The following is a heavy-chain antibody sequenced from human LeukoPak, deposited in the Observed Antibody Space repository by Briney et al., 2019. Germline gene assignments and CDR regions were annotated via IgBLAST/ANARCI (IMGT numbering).Heavy chain of an antibody. V-gene: IGHV3-53*01. J-gene: IGHJ6*03. Sequence: GGSLRLSCAASGFTVSSNYMSWVRQAPGKGLEWVSVIYSGGSTYYADSVKGRFTISRDNAKNSLYLQMNSLRAEDTAVYYCARLSTIFGVDYYYYYMDVWGKGTTVTVSS. CDR3: ARLSTIFGVDYYYYYMDV. CDR1: GFTVSSNY. CDR2: IYSGGST. D-gene: IGHD3-3*01.